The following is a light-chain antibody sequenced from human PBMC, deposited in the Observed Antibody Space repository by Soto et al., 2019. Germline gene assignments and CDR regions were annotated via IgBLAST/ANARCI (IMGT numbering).Light chain of an antibody. Sequence: DIQMTQSPSSLSASVGDRVTITCRASQGISNYLAWYQQQPGKVPKLLIYVASTLQSGVPSRFSGSGSGTDFTLTISSMQPEDVATYYCQKYNSAPWTFGQGTKVEIE. CDR2: VAS. J-gene: IGKJ1*01. V-gene: IGKV1-27*01. CDR1: QGISNY. CDR3: QKYNSAPWT.